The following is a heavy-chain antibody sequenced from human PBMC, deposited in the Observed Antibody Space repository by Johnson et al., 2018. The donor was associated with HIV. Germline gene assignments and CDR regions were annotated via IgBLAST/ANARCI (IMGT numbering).Heavy chain of an antibody. CDR3: AKEGYDYVWGSYRYTFGAFDI. CDR1: GFTFSDHA. J-gene: IGHJ3*02. V-gene: IGHV3-23*04. Sequence: VHLVESGGGLVQPGGSLRLSCAGSGFTFSDHAMGWVRQAPGKGLEWVSSMSGSGAVTYYADSVKGRFTISRDNSKNSLYLQMNSLRAEDTAIYYCAKEGYDYVWGSYRYTFGAFDIWGQGTMVTVSS. D-gene: IGHD3-16*02. CDR2: MSGSGAVT.